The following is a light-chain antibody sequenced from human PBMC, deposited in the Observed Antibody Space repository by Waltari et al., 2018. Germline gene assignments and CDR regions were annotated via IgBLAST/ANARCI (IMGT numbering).Light chain of an antibody. CDR1: QSINRW. Sequence: DIQMTQSPSTLSAFVGERVTITCRASQSINRWVAWYQQKPGKAPKRLILGVSSLVSGVPSRFSGSGSGTEFTLTISGLQPDDFATYYCQQYNSDDWTFGQGTKVEI. J-gene: IGKJ1*01. CDR2: GVS. CDR3: QQYNSDDWT. V-gene: IGKV1-5*01.